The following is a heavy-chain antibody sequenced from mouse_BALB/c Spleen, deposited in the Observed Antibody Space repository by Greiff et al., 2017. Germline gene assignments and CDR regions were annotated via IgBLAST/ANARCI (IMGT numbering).Heavy chain of an antibody. CDR3: ARGNVWFAY. CDR2: ITPNNGGT. V-gene: IGHV1-18*01. J-gene: IGHJ3*01. Sequence: EVKLQESGPELVKPGASVKISCKTSGYTFTEYTMHWVKQSHGTSLEWIGGITPNNGGTSYNQKFKGKATLTVDKSSSTAYMELRSLTSEDSAVYYCARGNVWFAYWGQGTLVTVSA. D-gene: IGHD2-1*01. CDR1: GYTFTEYT.